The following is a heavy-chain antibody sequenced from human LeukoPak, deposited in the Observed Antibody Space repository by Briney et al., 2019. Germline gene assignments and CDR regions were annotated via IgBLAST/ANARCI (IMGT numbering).Heavy chain of an antibody. CDR2: IYYTVTA. CDR3: AGAPHQHYFDY. J-gene: IGHJ4*02. V-gene: IGHV4-59*01. CDR1: SGSITSDY. Sequence: SETLSLTCTVSSGSITSDYWKWIRQCPGKGLEYIGHIYYTVTAAYNPSLKSRVTMSVDTSKNQFSLRLMSVTASDTAVYLCAGAPHQHYFDYWGQGTLVAVSS.